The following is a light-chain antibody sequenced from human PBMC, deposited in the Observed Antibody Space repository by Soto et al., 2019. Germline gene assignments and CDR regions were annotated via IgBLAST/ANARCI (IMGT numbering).Light chain of an antibody. CDR1: QSVSSNY. V-gene: IGKV3-20*01. CDR2: GAS. Sequence: EIVLTQSPGTLSLSPGERATLSCRASQSVSSNYLAWYQQKPGQAPRLLIYGASSRATGIPDRFSGSGSGTDFTLTISRLEPEDFAVYYCQQYGSSSYTFGQGIKLEIK. J-gene: IGKJ2*01. CDR3: QQYGSSSYT.